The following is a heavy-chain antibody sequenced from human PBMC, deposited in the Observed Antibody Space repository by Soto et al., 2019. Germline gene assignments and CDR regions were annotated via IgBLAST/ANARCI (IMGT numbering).Heavy chain of an antibody. CDR2: TYYRSKWYN. J-gene: IGHJ6*01. D-gene: IGHD2-15*01. Sequence: LSLTCAISGDIVSNNSAAWNWIRQSPSRGLEWLGRTYYRSKWYNDYAVSVKSRITINPDTSRNQFSLQLNSVTPEDTAVYYCARDVLDNSSGTYYYGMEVWGQGTTVTVSS. V-gene: IGHV6-1*01. CDR3: ARDVLDNSSGTYYYGMEV. CDR1: GDIVSNNSAA.